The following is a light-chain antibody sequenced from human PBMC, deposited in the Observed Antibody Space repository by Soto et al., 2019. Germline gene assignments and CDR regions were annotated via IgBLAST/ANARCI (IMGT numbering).Light chain of an antibody. Sequence: QSALTQPPSASGTPGQRVTISCSGSSSNIGSNYVYWYQQLPGTAPKLLIYRNNQRPSGVPDRFSGSKSGTSASLAISGLRSEDAADYYCAAWDDSLSGQVFGGGTKLTVL. J-gene: IGLJ2*01. V-gene: IGLV1-47*01. CDR2: RNN. CDR1: SSNIGSNY. CDR3: AAWDDSLSGQV.